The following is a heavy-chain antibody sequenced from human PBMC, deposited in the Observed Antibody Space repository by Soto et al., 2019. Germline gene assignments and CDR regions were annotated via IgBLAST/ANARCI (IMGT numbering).Heavy chain of an antibody. CDR2: IKQDGSEK. J-gene: IGHJ4*02. CDR1: GFRFRDYW. CDR3: ARVTTRGGY. Sequence: EVQLVESGGGLVQPGGSLRLSCAASGFRFRDYWMYWVRQPPGKGLEWVANIKQDGSEKYYVDSVKGRFTISRDNARNSLFRQMDSLRAEDTAVYFCARVTTRGGYWGQGTLVTVSS. D-gene: IGHD4-17*01. V-gene: IGHV3-7*01.